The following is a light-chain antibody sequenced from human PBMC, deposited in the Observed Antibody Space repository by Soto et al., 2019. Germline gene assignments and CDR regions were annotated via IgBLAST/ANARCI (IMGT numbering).Light chain of an antibody. V-gene: IGLV2-14*02. CDR2: EGT. J-gene: IGLJ1*01. Sequence: QSALTQPASVSGSPGQSITISCTGTSSDVGSYNFVSWFQQHPGKVPKLIIYEGTERPSGVPARFSGSKSGTSASLAIAGLQAEDEGDYYCQSYDSSLSGYVFGTGTKLTVL. CDR1: SSDVGSYNF. CDR3: QSYDSSLSGYV.